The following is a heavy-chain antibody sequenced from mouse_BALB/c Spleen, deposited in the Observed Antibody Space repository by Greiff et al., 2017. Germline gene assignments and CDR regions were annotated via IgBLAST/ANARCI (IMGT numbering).Heavy chain of an antibody. CDR3: TRNGNPVDY. CDR2: IRLKSNNYAT. D-gene: IGHD2-1*01. CDR1: GFTFSNYW. V-gene: IGHV6-6*02. Sequence: EVKLVESGGGLVQPGGSMKLSCVASGFTFSNYWMNWVRQSPEKGLEWVAEIRLKSNNYATHYAESVKGRFTISRDDSKSSVYLQMNNLRAEDTGIYYCTRNGNPVDYWGQGTTLTVSS. J-gene: IGHJ2*01.